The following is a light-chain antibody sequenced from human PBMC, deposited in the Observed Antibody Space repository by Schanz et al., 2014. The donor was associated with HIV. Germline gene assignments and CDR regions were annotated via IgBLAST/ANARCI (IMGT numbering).Light chain of an antibody. V-gene: IGKV1-5*03. CDR3: QQYSSYSPT. J-gene: IGKJ1*01. CDR2: KAS. CDR1: QSISSW. Sequence: DIQMTQSPSTLSASVGDRVTITCRASQSISSWLAWYQQKQGKAPKLLINKASSLESGVPSRFSGSGSGTEFTLTISSLQPDDFATYYCQQYSSYSPTFGQGTKVEV.